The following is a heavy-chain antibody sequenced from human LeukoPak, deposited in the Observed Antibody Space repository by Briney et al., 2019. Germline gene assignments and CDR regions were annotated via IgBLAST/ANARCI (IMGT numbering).Heavy chain of an antibody. Sequence: ASVKVSCKASGYTFTSYDINWVRQATGQGLGWMGWMNPNSGNTGYAQKFQGRVTITRDTSISTAYMERSNLISEDTAVYYCAXRXXXXTYFDXXXQXTLVTVSS. CDR2: MNPNSGNT. J-gene: IGHJ4*02. V-gene: IGHV1-8*03. CDR3: AXRXXXXTYFDX. CDR1: GYTFTSYD.